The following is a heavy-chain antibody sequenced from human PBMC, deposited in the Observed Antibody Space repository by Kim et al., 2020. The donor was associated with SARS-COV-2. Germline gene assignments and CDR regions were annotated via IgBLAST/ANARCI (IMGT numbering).Heavy chain of an antibody. CDR3: KTGMTISPFDY. CDR1: GFTFSSND. Sequence: GGSLRLSCAASGFTFSSNDMNWIRQAPGKGLEWVSYICSSGTTIYYADAVRGRFIICSDNDKTLLFLLMSRLRDEATVDYYCKTGMTISPFDYCGEG. J-gene: IGHJ4*02. V-gene: IGHV3-48*03. CDR2: ICSSGTTI.